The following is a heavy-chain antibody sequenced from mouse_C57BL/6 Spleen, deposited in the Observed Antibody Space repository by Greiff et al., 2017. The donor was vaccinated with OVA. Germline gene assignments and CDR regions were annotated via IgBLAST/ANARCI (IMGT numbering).Heavy chain of an antibody. Sequence: QVQLQQPGAELVKPGASVKLSCKASGCTFTSYWMHWVKQRPGQGLEWIGMIHPNSGSTNYNEKFKSKATLTVDKSSSTAYMQLSSLTSEDSAVYYCARPGYYDAMDYWGQGTSVTVSS. CDR1: GCTFTSYW. D-gene: IGHD2-2*01. CDR3: ARPGYYDAMDY. CDR2: IHPNSGST. V-gene: IGHV1-64*01. J-gene: IGHJ4*01.